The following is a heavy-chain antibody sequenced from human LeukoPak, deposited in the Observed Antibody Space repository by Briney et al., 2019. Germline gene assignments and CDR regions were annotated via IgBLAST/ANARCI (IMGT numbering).Heavy chain of an antibody. CDR3: ARDAGSSGWTRFDY. CDR1: GYTFTDYY. D-gene: IGHD6-19*01. J-gene: IGHJ4*02. V-gene: IGHV1-2*02. CDR2: INPNSGGT. Sequence: GASVKVSCKASGYTFTDYYLHWVRQAPGQGLEWMGWINPNSGGTNYARKFQGGFTMTRDTSISTAYMELSSLRSDDTAVYYCARDAGSSGWTRFDYWDQGTLVTVSS.